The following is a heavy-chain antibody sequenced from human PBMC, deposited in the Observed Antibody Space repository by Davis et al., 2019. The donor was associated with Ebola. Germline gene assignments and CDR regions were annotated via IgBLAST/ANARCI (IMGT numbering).Heavy chain of an antibody. CDR3: ARAPNYDVLTGTSSYYFDY. J-gene: IGHJ4*02. CDR2: ISGFNTNT. Sequence: ASVKVSCKSSGYTFTSYGLVWVRPAPGLGLEWMGWISGFNTNTNFAQKFQGRVTVSKDTSTNTAYMDLRSLTSDDTAIYHCARAPNYDVLTGTSSYYFDYWGQGTLVTVSS. V-gene: IGHV1-18*04. CDR1: GYTFTSYG. D-gene: IGHD3-9*01.